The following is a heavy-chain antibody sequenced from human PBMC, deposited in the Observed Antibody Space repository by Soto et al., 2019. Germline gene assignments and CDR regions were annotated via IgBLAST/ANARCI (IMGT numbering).Heavy chain of an antibody. CDR1: GGSFSGSY. J-gene: IGHJ4*02. V-gene: IGHV4-34*01. D-gene: IGHD6-6*01. CDR2: INHSGGT. CDR3: ARTIAARASRNLHY. Sequence: QVQLQQWGAGLLKPSETLSLTCAVYGGSFSGSYWSWIRQPPGKGLEWIGEINHSGGTNYNPSLKSRVTISVVTSKSQLSLNLNSVTAADTAVYYCARTIAARASRNLHYWGQGTLVTVSS.